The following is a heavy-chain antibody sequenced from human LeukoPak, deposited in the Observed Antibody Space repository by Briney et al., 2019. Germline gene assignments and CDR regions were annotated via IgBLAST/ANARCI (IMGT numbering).Heavy chain of an antibody. J-gene: IGHJ6*03. CDR3: AREAVSKEYYYMDV. CDR1: GGSINSGGYY. D-gene: IGHD2-8*01. Sequence: SQTLSLTCTVSGGSINSGGYYWSWIRQPPGKGLEWIGYIYYSGSTNYNPSLKSRVTISVDTSKNQFSLKLSSVTAADTAVYYCAREAVSKEYYYMDVWGKGTTVTVSS. V-gene: IGHV4-61*08. CDR2: IYYSGST.